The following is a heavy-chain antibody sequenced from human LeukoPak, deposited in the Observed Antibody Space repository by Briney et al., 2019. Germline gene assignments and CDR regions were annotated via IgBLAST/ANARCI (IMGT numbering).Heavy chain of an antibody. Sequence: ASVKVSCKASGYTFTSYDINWVRQATGQGLEWMGWMNPNSGNTGYAQKFQGRVTMTRNTSISTAYIELSSLRSEDTAVYYCARGDYDFWSGILSARWFDPWGQGTLVTVSS. V-gene: IGHV1-8*01. CDR1: GYTFTSYD. CDR2: MNPNSGNT. D-gene: IGHD3-3*01. J-gene: IGHJ5*02. CDR3: ARGDYDFWSGILSARWFDP.